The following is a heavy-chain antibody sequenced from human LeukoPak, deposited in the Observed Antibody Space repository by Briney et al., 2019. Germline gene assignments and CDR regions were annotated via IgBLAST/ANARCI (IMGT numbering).Heavy chain of an antibody. Sequence: ASVKVSCKASGYTFTSYAMNWVRQAPGQGLEWMGGIIPIFGTANYAQKFQGRVTITTDESTSTAYMELSSLRSEDTAVYYCARGQRQYYYYMDVWGKGTTVTVSS. CDR3: ARGQRQYYYYMDV. J-gene: IGHJ6*03. D-gene: IGHD5-18*01. CDR2: IIPIFGTA. CDR1: GYTFTSYA. V-gene: IGHV1-69*05.